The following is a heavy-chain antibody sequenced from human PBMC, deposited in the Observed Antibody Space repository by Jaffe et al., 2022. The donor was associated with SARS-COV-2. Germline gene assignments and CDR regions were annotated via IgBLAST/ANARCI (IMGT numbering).Heavy chain of an antibody. CDR1: GFTFSSYS. D-gene: IGHD3-3*01. CDR3: ARNPYDFWSGTTYGMDV. CDR2: ISSSSSYI. J-gene: IGHJ6*02. Sequence: EVQLVESGGGLVKPGGSLRLSCAASGFTFSSYSMNWVRQAPGKGLEWVSSISSSSSYIYYADSVKGRFTISRDNAKNSLYLQMNSLRAEDTAVYYCARNPYDFWSGTTYGMDVWGQGTTVTVSS. V-gene: IGHV3-21*01.